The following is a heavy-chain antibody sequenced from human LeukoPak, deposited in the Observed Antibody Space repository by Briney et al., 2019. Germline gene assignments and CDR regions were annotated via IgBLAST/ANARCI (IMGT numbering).Heavy chain of an antibody. V-gene: IGHV3-23*01. J-gene: IGHJ6*03. D-gene: IGHD3-10*01. CDR2: ISDSGGST. Sequence: GGSLRLSCAASGFTFSSYAMSWVRQAPGKGLHWVSAISDSGGSTYYADSVKGRFTTSRDNSKNTLYLQMNSLRAEDTAVYYCAGDDYYYMDVWGKGTTVTVSS. CDR3: AGDDYYYMDV. CDR1: GFTFSSYA.